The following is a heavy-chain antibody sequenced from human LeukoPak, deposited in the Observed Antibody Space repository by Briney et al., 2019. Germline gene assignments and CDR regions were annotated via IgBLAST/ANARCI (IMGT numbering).Heavy chain of an antibody. J-gene: IGHJ6*03. CDR1: GGTFSSYA. CDR2: IIPIFGTA. D-gene: IGHD6-13*01. Sequence: SVKVSCKASGGTFSSYAICWVRQAPGQGLEWMGGIIPIFGTANYAQKFQGRVTITADEPTSTAYMELSSLRSEDTAVYYCARGIAAERYYYYMDVWGKGTTVTVSS. V-gene: IGHV1-69*13. CDR3: ARGIAAERYYYYMDV.